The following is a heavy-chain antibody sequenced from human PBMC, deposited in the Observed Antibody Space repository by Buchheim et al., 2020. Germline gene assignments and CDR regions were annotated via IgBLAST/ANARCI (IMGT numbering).Heavy chain of an antibody. CDR1: GFTFSSYS. Sequence: EVQLVESGGGLVKPGGSLRLSCAASGFTFSSYSMNWVRQAPGKGLEWVSSISSSSSYIYYADSVKGRFTISRDTAKNSLYLQMNSLRAEDTAVYYCARSRNYGDYVLGNIDYWGQGTL. V-gene: IGHV3-21*01. J-gene: IGHJ4*02. CDR2: ISSSSSYI. CDR3: ARSRNYGDYVLGNIDY. D-gene: IGHD4-17*01.